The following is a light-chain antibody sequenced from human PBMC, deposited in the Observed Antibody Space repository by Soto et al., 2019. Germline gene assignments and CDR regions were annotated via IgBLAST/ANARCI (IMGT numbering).Light chain of an antibody. CDR2: EVS. CDR3: SSYVGANRYV. Sequence: SARTQPASGSGAPGEAGTISCTRTSSDVGGYDYVSWYKQHPGKAPKLMIYEVSKRPSGVPDRFSGSKSGNTAALTVSGLQAEDEDDYYCSSYVGANRYVFGTGTKVPAL. V-gene: IGLV2-8*01. CDR1: SSDVGGYDY. J-gene: IGLJ1*01.